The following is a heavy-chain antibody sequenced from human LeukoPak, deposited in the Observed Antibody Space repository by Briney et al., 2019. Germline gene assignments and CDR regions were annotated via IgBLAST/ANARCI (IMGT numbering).Heavy chain of an antibody. CDR1: DGSISSSNYY. J-gene: IGHJ4*02. V-gene: IGHV4-39*01. CDR3: ARQPYGTCGVCYQPYYFDY. CDR2: IYYSGST. D-gene: IGHD2-8*02. Sequence: SETLSLTCTVSDGSISSSNYYWGWIRQPPGKGLEWIGSIYYSGSTHSNPSLKSRVTVSVDTSRNQFSLKLRSVTAADTAVYYCARQPYGTCGVCYQPYYFDYWGQGTLVTVSS.